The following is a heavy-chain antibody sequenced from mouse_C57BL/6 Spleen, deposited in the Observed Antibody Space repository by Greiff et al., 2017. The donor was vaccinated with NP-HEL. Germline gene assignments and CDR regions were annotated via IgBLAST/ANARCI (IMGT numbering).Heavy chain of an antibody. CDR1: GYAFSSSW. J-gene: IGHJ2*01. CDR3: ARYDSDGGYCDY. Sequence: VQLQQSGPELVKPGASVKISCKASGYAFSSSWMNWVKQRPGKGLEWIGRIYPGDGDTNYNGKFKGKATLTADKSSSTAYMQLSSLTSEDSAVYFWARYDSDGGYCDYWGQGTTLTVSS. D-gene: IGHD2-4*01. V-gene: IGHV1-82*01. CDR2: IYPGDGDT.